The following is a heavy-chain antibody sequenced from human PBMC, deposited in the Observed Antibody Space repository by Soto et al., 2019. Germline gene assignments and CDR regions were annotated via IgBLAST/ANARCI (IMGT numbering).Heavy chain of an antibody. CDR3: ARVGYSSTGTTFHYHGLDV. CDR2: FDPEDGET. D-gene: IGHD3-22*01. J-gene: IGHJ6*02. CDR1: GYTLTELS. V-gene: IGHV1-24*01. Sequence: ASVKVSCKVSGYTLTELSMHWVRQAPGKGLEWMGGFDPEDGETIYAQKFQGRVTMTEDTSTDTAYMELSSLRSEDTAMYYCARVGYSSTGTTFHYHGLDVWGQGTTVTVSS.